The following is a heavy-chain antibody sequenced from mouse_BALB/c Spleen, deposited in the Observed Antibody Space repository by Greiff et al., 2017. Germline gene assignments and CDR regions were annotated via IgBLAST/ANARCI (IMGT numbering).Heavy chain of an antibody. V-gene: IGHV5-6-3*01. Sequence: EVQVVESGGGLVQPGGSLKLSCAASGFTFSSYGMSWVRQTPDKRLELVATINSNGGSTYYPDSVKGRFTISRDNAKNTLYLQMSSLKSEDTAMYYCAREGKYGPSYAMDYLGQGTSVTVSS. CDR1: GFTFSSYG. D-gene: IGHD2-10*02. J-gene: IGHJ4*01. CDR3: AREGKYGPSYAMDY. CDR2: INSNGGST.